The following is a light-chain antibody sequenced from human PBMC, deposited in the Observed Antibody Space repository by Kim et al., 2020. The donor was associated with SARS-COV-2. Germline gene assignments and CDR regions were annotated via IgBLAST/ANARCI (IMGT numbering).Light chain of an antibody. V-gene: IGKV3-20*01. J-gene: IGKJ2*01. Sequence: LFPGERAPHSFRAQQSVSSNYLAWYQQKPGQAPTLLIYGASSRATGIPDRFSGSGSGTDFTLTISRLEPEDFAVYYCQQYGSSRYTFGQGTKLEI. CDR1: QSVSSNY. CDR3: QQYGSSRYT. CDR2: GAS.